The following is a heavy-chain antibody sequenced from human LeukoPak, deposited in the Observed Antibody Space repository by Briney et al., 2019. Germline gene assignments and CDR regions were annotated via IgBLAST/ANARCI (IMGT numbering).Heavy chain of an antibody. CDR1: GFAYSSYG. Sequence: GGSLRLSCAASGFAYSSYGMHWVRQAPGKGLDWVAVIPFDGSSEYYADAVKGRFTISRDNSKNTLYLQMSSLRVEDSAVYYCVKEYSSGCPDYWGQGTLVTVSS. V-gene: IGHV3-30*18. D-gene: IGHD6-19*01. J-gene: IGHJ4*02. CDR3: VKEYSSGCPDY. CDR2: IPFDGSSE.